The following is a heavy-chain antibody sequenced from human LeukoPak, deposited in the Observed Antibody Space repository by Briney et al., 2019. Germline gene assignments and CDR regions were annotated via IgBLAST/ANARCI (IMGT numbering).Heavy chain of an antibody. Sequence: PGGSLRLSCAASGFTFSSYAMSWVRQAPGKGLEWVSSISSSSSYIYYADSVKGRFTISRDNAKNSLYLQMNSLRAEDTAVYYCARDKYSGYDFDYWGQGTLVTVSS. J-gene: IGHJ4*02. CDR2: ISSSSSYI. CDR3: ARDKYSGYDFDY. D-gene: IGHD5-12*01. V-gene: IGHV3-21*01. CDR1: GFTFSSYA.